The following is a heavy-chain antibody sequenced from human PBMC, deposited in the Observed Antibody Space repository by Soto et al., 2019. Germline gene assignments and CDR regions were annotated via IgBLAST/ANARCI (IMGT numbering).Heavy chain of an antibody. CDR1: GFSFSNAW. Sequence: EVQLVESGGGLVKPGGSLRLSCAASGFSFSNAWMNWVRQAPGKGLEWVVRIKRKIDGEATDYAAPVKGRFTVLRDESKSALYLQMNSLNGDDTAVYYCTTGSVEGVWGQGTTVTVS. CDR2: IKRKIDGEAT. V-gene: IGHV3-15*07. CDR3: TTGSVEGV. D-gene: IGHD2-15*01. J-gene: IGHJ6*02.